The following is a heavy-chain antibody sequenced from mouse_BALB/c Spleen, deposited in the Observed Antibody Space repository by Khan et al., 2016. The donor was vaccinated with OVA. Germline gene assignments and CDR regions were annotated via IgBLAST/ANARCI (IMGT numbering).Heavy chain of an antibody. J-gene: IGHJ3*01. V-gene: IGHV5-6*01. D-gene: IGHD2-13*01. Sequence: VQLVESGGDLVRPGGSLNLSCTASGFTFSAYGMPWVRQSPDKRLEWVATINSDGYYTYYPDSLKGRFIINKDYAKNTLYLQMGSLRSEDSAMCYCASDLPESFAYWGQGTLVTVSA. CDR2: INSDGYYT. CDR1: GFTFSAYG. CDR3: ASDLPESFAY.